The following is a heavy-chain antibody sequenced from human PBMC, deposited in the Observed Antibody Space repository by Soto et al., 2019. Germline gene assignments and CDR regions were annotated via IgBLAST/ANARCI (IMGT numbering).Heavy chain of an antibody. V-gene: IGHV3-21*01. D-gene: IGHD2-2*01. J-gene: IGHJ4*02. Sequence: GGSLRLSCAASGFTFSSYSMNWVRQAPGKGLEWVSSISSSSSYIYYADSVKGRFTISRDNAKDSLYLQMNSLRAEDTAVYYCARYEEGYCLSASCSDWGQGTLVTGSS. CDR2: ISSSSSYI. CDR3: ARYEEGYCLSASCSD. CDR1: GFTFSSYS.